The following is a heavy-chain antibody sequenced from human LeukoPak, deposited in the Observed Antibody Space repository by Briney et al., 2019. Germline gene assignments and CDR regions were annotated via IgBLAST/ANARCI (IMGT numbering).Heavy chain of an antibody. CDR3: TTEALSYYGMDV. CDR1: GFTLSNAW. Sequence: GGSLRLSCAASGFTLSNAWMSWVRQAPGKGLEWVGRIKSKTDSGTTDYAAPVKGRFTISRDDSKNTLYLQMNSLKTEDTAVYYCTTEALSYYGMDVWGKGTTVTVSS. V-gene: IGHV3-15*01. CDR2: IKSKTDSGTT. J-gene: IGHJ6*04.